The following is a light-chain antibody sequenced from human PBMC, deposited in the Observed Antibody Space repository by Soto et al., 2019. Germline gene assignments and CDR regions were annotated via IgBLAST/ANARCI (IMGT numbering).Light chain of an antibody. J-gene: IGLJ1*01. CDR3: CSSAPGNTHV. Sequence: QSVLTQPASVSGSPGQSITISCSGTSSAVGSYRLVSWYQHHPGKAPQLIIYEGNKRPSGVSNRFSGSEPGNTASLTISGLQAEDEADYYCCSSAPGNTHVFGTGTRSPS. CDR1: SSAVGSYRL. CDR2: EGN. V-gene: IGLV2-23*01.